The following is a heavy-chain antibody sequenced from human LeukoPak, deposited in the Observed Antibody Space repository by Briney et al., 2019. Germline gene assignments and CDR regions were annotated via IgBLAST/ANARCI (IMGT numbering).Heavy chain of an antibody. D-gene: IGHD3-9*01. Sequence: GGSLRLSCAASGFTFSSYWMSWVRQAPGKGLEWVANIKQDGSEKYYVDSVKGRFTISRDNAKNSLYLQMNSLRAEDTAVYYCARDSYDILTGYYTYYYYGMDVWGQGTTVTVS. J-gene: IGHJ6*02. CDR1: GFTFSSYW. CDR3: ARDSYDILTGYYTYYYYGMDV. CDR2: IKQDGSEK. V-gene: IGHV3-7*04.